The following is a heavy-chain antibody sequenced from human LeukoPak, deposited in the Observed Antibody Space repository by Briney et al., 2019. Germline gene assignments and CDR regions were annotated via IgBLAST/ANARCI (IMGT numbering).Heavy chain of an antibody. V-gene: IGHV4-30-4*01. CDR1: GGSVSSGDYY. CDR3: ARVSVTANRIFDY. CDR2: IYYSGNT. Sequence: SETLSLTCTVSGGSVSSGDYYWSWIRQPPGKGLEWIGYIYYSGNTYYNPSLKSRVTISVDTSKSQFSLKLSSVTAADTAVYYCARVSVTANRIFDYWGQGTLVTVSS. D-gene: IGHD4-17*01. J-gene: IGHJ4*02.